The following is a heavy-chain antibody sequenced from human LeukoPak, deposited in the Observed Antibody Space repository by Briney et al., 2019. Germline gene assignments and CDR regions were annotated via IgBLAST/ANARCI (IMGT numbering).Heavy chain of an antibody. J-gene: IGHJ4*02. CDR3: AREGQQLVPPFDY. Sequence: SETLSLTCTVSGDSITGYHWSWVRQPPGKGLEWIGYIYYSGSTNYSPSLSSRVSISVDTSKNQISLKLSSLTATDTAVYYCAREGQQLVPPFDYWGQGNLVTVSS. D-gene: IGHD6-6*01. CDR2: IYYSGST. V-gene: IGHV4-59*12. CDR1: GDSITGYH.